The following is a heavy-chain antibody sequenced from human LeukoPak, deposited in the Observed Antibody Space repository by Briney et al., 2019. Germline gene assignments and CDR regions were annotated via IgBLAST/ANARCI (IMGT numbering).Heavy chain of an antibody. J-gene: IGHJ4*02. V-gene: IGHV4-39*07. CDR3: ASPGLTGGDY. D-gene: IGHD7-27*01. CDR2: IYYSGST. Sequence: SETLSLTCTVSGGSISSSSYYWGWIRQPPGKGLEWIGSIYYSGSTYYNPSLKSRVTISVDTSKNQFSLKLSSVTAADTAVYYCASPGLTGGDYWGQGTLVTVPS. CDR1: GGSISSSSYY.